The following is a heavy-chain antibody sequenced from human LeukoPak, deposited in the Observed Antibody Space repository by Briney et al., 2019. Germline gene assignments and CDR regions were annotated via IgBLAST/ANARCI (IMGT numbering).Heavy chain of an antibody. J-gene: IGHJ4*02. V-gene: IGHV4-30-4*01. D-gene: IGHD3-22*01. CDR1: GGAVNSDNQY. CDR3: AKDNFGYGAMDC. Sequence: SETLSLTCTVSGGAVNSDNQYWSWIRQPPGKGLEWIGYIHHSGSTYYNPSLKSRLTISLDTSRNKFSLKMNSVTAADTAVYYCAKDNFGYGAMDCWGQGTLVTVSS. CDR2: IHHSGST.